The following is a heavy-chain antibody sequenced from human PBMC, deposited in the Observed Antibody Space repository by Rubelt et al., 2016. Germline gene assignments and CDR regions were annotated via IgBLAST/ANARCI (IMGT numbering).Heavy chain of an antibody. Sequence: EVQLVESGGGLIQPGGSLRLSCAASGLTVSSNYMSWVRQVPGKGLEWVLRINSHGSSTGSADHMKDRFTISRDNAKNTLDLQMNSLRAEDTAVYYCARDISLDYWGQGTLVTVSS. V-gene: IGHV3-74*01. CDR2: INSHGSST. J-gene: IGHJ4*02. CDR3: ARDISLDY. D-gene: IGHD3-3*02. CDR1: GLTVSSNY.